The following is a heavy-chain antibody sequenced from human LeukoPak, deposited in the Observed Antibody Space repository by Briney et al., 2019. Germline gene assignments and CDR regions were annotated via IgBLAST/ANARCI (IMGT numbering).Heavy chain of an antibody. Sequence: ASVTVSGKVSGYTFTDYYMHWVQQAPGKGLEWMGLVDPEDGETIYAEKFQGRVTITADTSTDTAYRELSSMRSEETAVYYCATGYDFWSGYYRNKFDPWGPGTLVTVSS. D-gene: IGHD3-3*01. V-gene: IGHV1-69-2*01. CDR3: ATGYDFWSGYYRNKFDP. CDR1: GYTFTDYY. J-gene: IGHJ5*02. CDR2: VDPEDGET.